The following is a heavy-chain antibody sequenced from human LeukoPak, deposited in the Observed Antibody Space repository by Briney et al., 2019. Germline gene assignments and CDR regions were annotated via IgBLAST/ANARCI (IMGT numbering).Heavy chain of an antibody. D-gene: IGHD3-10*01. Sequence: ASVKVSCKASGYTFTGYYMHWVRQAPGQGLEWMGWINPNSGGTNYAQRFQGRVTMTRDTSISTAYMELSRLRSDDTAVYYCARDYGSGSYRPASFDYWGQGTLVTVSS. CDR1: GYTFTGYY. J-gene: IGHJ4*02. V-gene: IGHV1-2*02. CDR2: INPNSGGT. CDR3: ARDYGSGSYRPASFDY.